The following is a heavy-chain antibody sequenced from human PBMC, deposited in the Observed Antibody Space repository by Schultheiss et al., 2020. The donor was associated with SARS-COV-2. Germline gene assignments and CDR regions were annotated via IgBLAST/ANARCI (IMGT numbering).Heavy chain of an antibody. D-gene: IGHD2/OR15-2a*01. V-gene: IGHV3-23*05. CDR2: IYTSGST. J-gene: IGHJ6*02. CDR1: GFTFSNYA. Sequence: GESLKISCAASGFTFSNYAMSWVRQAPGKGLEWVSVIYTSGSTYHADSVKGRFTISRDASKNTLYLQNNSLRAEDTAVYYCARGQYYGIDVWGQGTTVTVSS. CDR3: ARGQYYGIDV.